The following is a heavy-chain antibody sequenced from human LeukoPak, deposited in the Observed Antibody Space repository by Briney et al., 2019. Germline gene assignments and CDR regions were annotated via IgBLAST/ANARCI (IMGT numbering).Heavy chain of an antibody. V-gene: IGHV4-34*01. J-gene: IGHJ4*02. D-gene: IGHD2-8*01. CDR1: GGSFSGYY. CDR3: ARGLSRGVSY. Sequence: SETPSLTCAVYGGSFSGYYWSWIRQPPGKGLEWIGEINHSGSTNYNPSLKSRVTISVDTSKNQFSLKLSSVTAADTAVYYCARGLSRGVSYWGQGTLVTVSS. CDR2: INHSGST.